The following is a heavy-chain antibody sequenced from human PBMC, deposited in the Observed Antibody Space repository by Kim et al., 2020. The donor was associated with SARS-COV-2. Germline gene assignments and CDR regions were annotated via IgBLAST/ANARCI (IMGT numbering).Heavy chain of an antibody. CDR1: GFNFNDHG. D-gene: IGHD6-19*01. V-gene: IGHV3-33*01. CDR3: ARDSGSSVYYFDY. CDR2: IWYDASFK. J-gene: IGHJ4*02. Sequence: GGSLRLSCAASGFNFNDHGMHWVRQAPGKGLEWVAVIWYDASFKYYGDSVKSRFTITRDNSKNMVYLQMNSLRAEDTAVYYCARDSGSSVYYFDYWGQGTRDTVSS.